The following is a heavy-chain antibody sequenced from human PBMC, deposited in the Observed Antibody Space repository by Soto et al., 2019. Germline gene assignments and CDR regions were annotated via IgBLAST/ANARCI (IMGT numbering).Heavy chain of an antibody. CDR1: GGSVSSGSYY. CDR2: IYYSGST. CDR3: ARDHAYSAYWAFDY. J-gene: IGHJ4*02. D-gene: IGHD3-16*01. Sequence: SETLSLTCTVSGGSVSSGSYYWSLIRQPPGKGLEWIGYIYYSGSTNYNPSLKSRVTISVDTSKNQFSLKLSSVTAADTAVYYCARDHAYSAYWAFDYWGQGALVTVSS. V-gene: IGHV4-61*01.